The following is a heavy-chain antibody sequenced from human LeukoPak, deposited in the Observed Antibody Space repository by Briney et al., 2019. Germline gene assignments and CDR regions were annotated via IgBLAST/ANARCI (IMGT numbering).Heavy chain of an antibody. V-gene: IGHV3-48*03. Sequence: GGSLRLSCAASGFTFSSYEMKWVRQAPGRGLEWVSYISSSGSTIYYADSVKGRFTISRDNSKTSLYLQMNSLRAEDTAVYYCARGIVLRIYYWGQGTLVTASS. CDR2: ISSSGSTI. CDR3: ARGIVLRIYY. J-gene: IGHJ4*02. CDR1: GFTFSSYE. D-gene: IGHD3-3*01.